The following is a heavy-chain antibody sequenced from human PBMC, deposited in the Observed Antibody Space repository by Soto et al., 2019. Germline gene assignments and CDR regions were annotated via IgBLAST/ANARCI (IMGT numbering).Heavy chain of an antibody. CDR1: GFTFSSYA. D-gene: IGHD4-17*01. CDR3: ARVWDDYGDYPNSNWFDP. J-gene: IGHJ5*02. V-gene: IGHV3-30-3*01. Sequence: QVQLVESGGGVVQPGRSLRLSCAASGFTFSSYAMHWVRQAPGKGLEWVAVISYDGSNKYYADSVKGRFTISRDNSKNTLYLQMHSLRAEDTAVYYCARVWDDYGDYPNSNWFDPWGQGTLVTVSS. CDR2: ISYDGSNK.